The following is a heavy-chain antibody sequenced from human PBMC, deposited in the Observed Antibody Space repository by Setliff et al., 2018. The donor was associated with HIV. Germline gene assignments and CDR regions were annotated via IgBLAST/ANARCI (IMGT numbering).Heavy chain of an antibody. J-gene: IGHJ4*02. CDR2: ISTYNGNT. D-gene: IGHD6-19*01. V-gene: IGHV1-18*01. CDR1: GYTFTSYG. CDR3: ARGGVAVGDMTPSDY. Sequence: ASVKVSCKASGYTFTSYGITWVRQAPGQGLEWLGWISTYNGNTNYAQEFQGRVTMTTDTSTSTAYMDLRSLGSDDTAVYYCARGGVAVGDMTPSDYWGQGTLVTVSS.